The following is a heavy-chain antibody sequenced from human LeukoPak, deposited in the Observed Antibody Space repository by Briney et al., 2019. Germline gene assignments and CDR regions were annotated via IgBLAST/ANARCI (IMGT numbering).Heavy chain of an antibody. CDR1: GFTFSSYW. Sequence: GGSLRLSCAASGFTFSSYWMHWVRQAPGKGLVWVSRINSDGSSTSYADSVKGRFTISRDNAKNTLYLQMNSLRAEDTAVYYCARGGVYCSGGSCCVSAFDIWGQGTMVTVSS. D-gene: IGHD2-15*01. V-gene: IGHV3-74*01. J-gene: IGHJ3*02. CDR3: ARGGVYCSGGSCCVSAFDI. CDR2: INSDGSST.